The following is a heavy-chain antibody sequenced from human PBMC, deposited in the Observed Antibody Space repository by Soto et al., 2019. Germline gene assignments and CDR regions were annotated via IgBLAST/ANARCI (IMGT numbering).Heavy chain of an antibody. V-gene: IGHV1-8*01. CDR3: ARYRTTVPVAFDV. Sequence: QVQLVQSGAEVKKPGASVQVSCKASGLAFPIDDIIWVRQTIGQGLEFMGWMNPSGRNTGYAQKFQGRATFTWNTPTSTAYMDLSGLRSEDMAVYYCARYRTTVPVAFDVWGQGTMVTVSS. D-gene: IGHD4-4*01. CDR2: MNPSGRNT. CDR1: GLAFPIDD. J-gene: IGHJ3*01.